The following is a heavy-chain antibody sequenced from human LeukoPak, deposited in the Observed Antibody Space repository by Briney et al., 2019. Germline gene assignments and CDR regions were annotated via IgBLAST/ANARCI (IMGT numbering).Heavy chain of an antibody. D-gene: IGHD2-2*01. CDR2: IYYSGST. CDR3: ARAYCSSTSCFNL. J-gene: IGHJ4*02. CDR1: GASISSYY. V-gene: IGHV4-59*01. Sequence: SETLSLTCTVSGASISSYYWSWIRQPPGKGLEWIGYIYYSGSTNYNPSLKSRVTISVDTSKKQFSLKLSSVTAADTAVYYCARAYCSSTSCFNLWGPGTLVTVSS.